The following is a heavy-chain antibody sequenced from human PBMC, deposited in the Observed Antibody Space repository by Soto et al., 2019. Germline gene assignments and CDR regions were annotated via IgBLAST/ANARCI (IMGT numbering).Heavy chain of an antibody. CDR2: MNPNSGNT. D-gene: IGHD2-2*01. CDR1: GYTFTSYD. Sequence: ASVKVSCKASGYTFTSYDINWVRQATGQGLEWMGWMNPNSGNTGYAQKFQGRVTMTRNTSISTAYMELSSLRSEDTAVYYCARGLGFRYCSSTSCPHLGYWGQGIPVTVSS. CDR3: ARGLGFRYCSSTSCPHLGY. V-gene: IGHV1-8*01. J-gene: IGHJ4*02.